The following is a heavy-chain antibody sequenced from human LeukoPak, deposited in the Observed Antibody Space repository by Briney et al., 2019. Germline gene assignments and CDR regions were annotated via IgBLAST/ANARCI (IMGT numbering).Heavy chain of an antibody. J-gene: IGHJ6*03. Sequence: PGGSLRLSCAASAFTFSSYGMHWVRQAPGKGLEWVAFNRYDGSNKYYADSVKGRFTISRDNAKNSLYLQMNSPRGEDTALYHCARVGGPSHYGGETYYMDVWGKGTTVTISS. V-gene: IGHV3-30*02. CDR2: NRYDGSNK. D-gene: IGHD4-23*01. CDR3: ARVGGPSHYGGETYYMDV. CDR1: AFTFSSYG.